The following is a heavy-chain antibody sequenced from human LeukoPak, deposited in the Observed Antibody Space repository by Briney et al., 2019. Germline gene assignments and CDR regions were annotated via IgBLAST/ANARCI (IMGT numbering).Heavy chain of an antibody. V-gene: IGHV1-24*01. Sequence: ASVKVSCKVSGYTLTELSMHWVRQAPGKGLEWMGGFDPEDGETIYAQKFQGRVTMTEDTSTDTAYTELSSLRSEDTAVYYCATQSIAVADFDYWGQGTLVTVSS. J-gene: IGHJ4*02. D-gene: IGHD6-19*01. CDR3: ATQSIAVADFDY. CDR1: GYTLTELS. CDR2: FDPEDGET.